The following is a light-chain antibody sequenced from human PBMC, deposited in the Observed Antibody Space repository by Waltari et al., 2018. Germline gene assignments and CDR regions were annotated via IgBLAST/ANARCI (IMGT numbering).Light chain of an antibody. CDR3: QQYNTYPPT. V-gene: IGKV1-16*01. J-gene: IGKJ4*01. Sequence: DIQMTKSPSSLSASVGDSLTITCRASQAISDHVAWFQQKPGRAPKSLIYGASNLQRGVPSSFSGSGSGTDFTLTISSLLPEDFATYYCQQYNTYPPTFGGGTKVDIK. CDR1: QAISDH. CDR2: GAS.